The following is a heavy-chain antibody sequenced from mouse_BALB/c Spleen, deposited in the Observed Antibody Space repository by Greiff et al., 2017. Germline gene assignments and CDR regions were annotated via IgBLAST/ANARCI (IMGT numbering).Heavy chain of an antibody. J-gene: IGHJ3*01. CDR3: ARELRSPFAY. V-gene: IGHV5-6-2*01. D-gene: IGHD1-1*01. Sequence: EVKVEESGGGLVKLGGSLKLSCAASGFTFSSYYMSWVRQTPEKRLELVAAINSNGGSTYYPDTVKGRFTISRDNAKNTLYLQMSSLKSEDTALYYCARELRSPFAYWGQGTLVTVSA. CDR2: INSNGGST. CDR1: GFTFSSYY.